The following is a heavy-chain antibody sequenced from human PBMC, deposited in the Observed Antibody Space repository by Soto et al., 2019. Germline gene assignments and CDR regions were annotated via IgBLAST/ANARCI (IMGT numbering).Heavy chain of an antibody. V-gene: IGHV4-59*01. J-gene: IGHJ3*01. D-gene: IGHD1-26*01. CDR2: RYYSGTT. CDR3: ARGRGGTYDSFGV. CDR1: SGSIGTYI. Sequence: SATLSLTCTFSSGSIGTYIWHWLRQPPGEGLEGIGYRYYSGTTNYNPSLKSRVTIFLDTSQNQFSLRLSSVTAADTAVYYCARGRGGTYDSFGVWGQGTLVTVSS.